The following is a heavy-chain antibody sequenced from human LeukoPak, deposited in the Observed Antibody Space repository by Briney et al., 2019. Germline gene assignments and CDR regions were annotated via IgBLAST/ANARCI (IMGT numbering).Heavy chain of an antibody. D-gene: IGHD5-24*01. V-gene: IGHV3-23*01. J-gene: IGHJ4*02. CDR3: AREMATMNRRGGFDY. CDR1: GFTFSSSA. CDR2: ISISGGST. Sequence: GGSLRLSCAASGFTFSSSAMSWVRQAPGKGLEWVSAISISGGSTYYADSVKGRFTISRDNSKNTLYLQMNSLRAEDTAVYYCAREMATMNRRGGFDYWGQGTLVTVSS.